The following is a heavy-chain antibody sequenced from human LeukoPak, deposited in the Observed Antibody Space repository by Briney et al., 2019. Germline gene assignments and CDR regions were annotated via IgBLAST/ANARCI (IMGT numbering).Heavy chain of an antibody. CDR1: GFTFSSHG. D-gene: IGHD5-18*01. CDR3: AKAKGLWLPNAFDI. V-gene: IGHV3-23*01. Sequence: GGSLRLSCGASGFTFSSHGMNWVRQAPGKGLEWVSGISPSGGITYYTDSVKGRFTISRDNSKNTVSLQMNSLRGEDTAVYYCAKAKGLWLPNAFDIWGQGTMVTVSS. CDR2: ISPSGGIT. J-gene: IGHJ3*02.